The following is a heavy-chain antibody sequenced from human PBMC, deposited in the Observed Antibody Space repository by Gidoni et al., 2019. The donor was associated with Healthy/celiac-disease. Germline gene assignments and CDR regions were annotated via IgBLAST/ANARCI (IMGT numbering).Heavy chain of an antibody. Sequence: LVESGGGVVQPGRSLRLSCAASGFTFSSYGMHWVRQAPGKGLEWVAVIWYDGSNKYYADSVKGRFTISRDNSKNTLYLQMNSLRAEDTAVYYCARDSSADSNYDVPLDYWGQGTLVTVSS. V-gene: IGHV3-33*01. CDR3: ARDSSADSNYDVPLDY. J-gene: IGHJ4*02. CDR1: GFTFSSYG. CDR2: IWYDGSNK. D-gene: IGHD4-4*01.